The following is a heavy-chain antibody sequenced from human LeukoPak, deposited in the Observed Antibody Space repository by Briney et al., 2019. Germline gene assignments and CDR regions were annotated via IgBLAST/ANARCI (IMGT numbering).Heavy chain of an antibody. D-gene: IGHD1-7*01. CDR1: GGSFSGYY. CDR2: INHSGST. V-gene: IGHV4-34*01. Sequence: PSETLSLTCAVYGGSFSGYYWSWIRQPPGKGLEWIGEINHSGSTNYNPSLKSRVTISVDKSKNQFSLKLSSVTAADTAVYYCASRGELFDYWGQGTLVTVSS. J-gene: IGHJ4*02. CDR3: ASRGELFDY.